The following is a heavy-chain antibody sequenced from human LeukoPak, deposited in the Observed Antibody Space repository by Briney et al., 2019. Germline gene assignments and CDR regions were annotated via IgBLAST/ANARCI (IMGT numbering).Heavy chain of an antibody. V-gene: IGHV6-1*01. CDR2: THYTSKWYN. CDR1: GDSVSSNSAG. Sequence: SQTLSLTCAISGDSVSSNSAGWNWIRQSPSRGLEWLGRTHYTSKWYNDYATSLQSRITINPDTSKSQFSLQLNSVTPEDTAVYYCARERDGSYDIWGQGTVVTVSS. J-gene: IGHJ3*02. CDR3: ARERDGSYDI. D-gene: IGHD5-24*01.